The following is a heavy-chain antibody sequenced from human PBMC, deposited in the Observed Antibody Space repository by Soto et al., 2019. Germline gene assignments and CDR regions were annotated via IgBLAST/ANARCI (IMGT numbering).Heavy chain of an antibody. V-gene: IGHV1-46*01. Sequence: QVQLAQSGAEVKKPGASVKVSCKASGYTFTRYQMHWVRQAPGQGLEWMGIINPSGGTTNYAQKLQGRVTMTRDTSTSTVYMELSSLRSEDTAVYYCARDWGYCSNSICYGVFDHWGQGTLVTVSS. CDR3: ARDWGYCSNSICYGVFDH. D-gene: IGHD2-2*01. CDR2: INPSGGTT. J-gene: IGHJ4*02. CDR1: GYTFTRYQ.